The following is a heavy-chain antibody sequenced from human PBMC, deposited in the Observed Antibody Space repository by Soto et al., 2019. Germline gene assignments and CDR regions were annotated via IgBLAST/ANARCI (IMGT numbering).Heavy chain of an antibody. CDR3: ARGAQHYYYFDY. Sequence: PGGSLRLSCASSGFTFSSYWIHWVRQAPGKGLVWLSRIKSDGSSTNYADSVKGRFTISRDNAKNTLYLQVNSLRAEDTAVYYCARGAQHYYYFDYWGQGTLVTVSS. CDR2: IKSDGSST. J-gene: IGHJ4*02. D-gene: IGHD1-26*01. CDR1: GFTFSSYW. V-gene: IGHV3-74*01.